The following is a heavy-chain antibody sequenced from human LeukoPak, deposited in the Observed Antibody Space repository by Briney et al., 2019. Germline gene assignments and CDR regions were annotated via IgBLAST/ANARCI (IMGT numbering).Heavy chain of an antibody. J-gene: IGHJ4*02. CDR1: GFTFDDYA. D-gene: IGHD5-24*01. CDR2: ISWNSGSI. CDR3: AKDSSRDGYSPVLDY. Sequence: GGSLRLSCAASGFTFDDYAMHWVRQAPGKGLEWASGISWNSGSIGYADSVKGRFTISRDNAKNSLYLQMHSLRAEDTALYSCAKDSSRDGYSPVLDYWGQGTLVTVSS. V-gene: IGHV3-9*01.